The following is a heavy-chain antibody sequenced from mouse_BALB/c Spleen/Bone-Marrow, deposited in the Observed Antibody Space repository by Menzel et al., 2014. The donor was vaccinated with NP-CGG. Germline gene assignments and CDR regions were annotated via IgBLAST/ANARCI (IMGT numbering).Heavy chain of an antibody. CDR2: IDPANGNT. V-gene: IGHV14-3*02. J-gene: IGHJ3*01. CDR3: APYYYGSSLFAY. D-gene: IGHD1-1*01. CDR1: GFNIKDTY. Sequence: SGAELVKPGASVKLSCTASGFNIKDTYMHWVKQRPEQGLEWIGRIDPANGNTKYDPKFQGKATITADTSSNTAYLQLSSLTSEDTAVYYCAPYYYGSSLFAYWGPGTLVTVSA.